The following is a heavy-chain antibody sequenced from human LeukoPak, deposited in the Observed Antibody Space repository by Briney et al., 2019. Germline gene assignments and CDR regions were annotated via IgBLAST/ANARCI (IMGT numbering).Heavy chain of an antibody. CDR2: IYYSGST. V-gene: IGHV4-30-4*08. J-gene: IGHJ4*02. CDR1: GGSISSGDYY. Sequence: SETLSLTCTVSGGSISSGDYYWSWIHQPPGKGLEWIGYIYYSGSTYYNPSLKSRVTISVDTSKNQFSLKLSSVTAADTAVYYCAREGARPTRITKGYYFDYWGQGTLVTVSS. D-gene: IGHD1-14*01. CDR3: AREGARPTRITKGYYFDY.